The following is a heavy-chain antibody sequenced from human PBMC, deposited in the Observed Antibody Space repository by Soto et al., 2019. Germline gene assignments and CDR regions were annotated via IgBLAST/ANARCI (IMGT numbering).Heavy chain of an antibody. D-gene: IGHD1-26*01. CDR2: ISYDGSNK. Sequence: GGSLRLSCAASGFTFSSYGMHWVRQAPGKGLEWVAVISYDGSNKYYADSVKGRFTISRDNSKNTLYLQMNSLRAEDTAVYYCARNPGYYGFIDYWGQGTLVTVSS. V-gene: IGHV3-30*03. CDR1: GFTFSSYG. J-gene: IGHJ4*02. CDR3: ARNPGYYGFIDY.